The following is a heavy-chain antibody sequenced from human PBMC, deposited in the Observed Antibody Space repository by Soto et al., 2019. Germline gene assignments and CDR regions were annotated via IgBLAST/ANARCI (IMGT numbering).Heavy chain of an antibody. J-gene: IGHJ4*02. Sequence: GGSLRLSCAASGFTFSSYAMGWVRQAPGKGLEWVSAISGSGGSTYYAESVKGRFTISRDNSKNTLYLQMDSLRAEETALYYCVKDVRYCSGGSCYLKWGQGTLVTVSS. CDR1: GFTFSSYA. CDR3: VKDVRYCSGGSCYLK. D-gene: IGHD2-15*01. CDR2: ISGSGGST. V-gene: IGHV3-23*01.